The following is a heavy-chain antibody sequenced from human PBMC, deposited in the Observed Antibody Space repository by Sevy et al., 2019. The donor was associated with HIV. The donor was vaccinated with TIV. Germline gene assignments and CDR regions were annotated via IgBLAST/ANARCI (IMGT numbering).Heavy chain of an antibody. J-gene: IGHJ5*02. Sequence: SETLSLTCTVSTGYMNNYYWTWVRQSPGKGLEWIGYIYYRGNTKYNPSLESRVSMSIDTNKEQFSLTLTSVTGADSAIYYCARAEYGHSRGWYSWLDAWGQGFLVTVSS. CDR3: ARAEYGHSRGWYSWLDA. D-gene: IGHD6-19*01. CDR1: TGYMNNYY. CDR2: IYYRGNT. V-gene: IGHV4-59*01.